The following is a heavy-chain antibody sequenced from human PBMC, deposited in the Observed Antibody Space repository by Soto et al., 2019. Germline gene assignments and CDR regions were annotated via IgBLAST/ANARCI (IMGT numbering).Heavy chain of an antibody. J-gene: IGHJ5*02. CDR3: ATGRTYYAP. V-gene: IGHV4-31*03. Sequence: QVQLQESGPGLVKPSQTLSLTCIVSGGSINSGGYYWSWIRHLPGKGLDWIGYIYYSGNTDYNPSLKSRSTISAHTSKNQFSLKLRYVTAADTAVYYCATGRTYYAPWGQRSLVTVSS. D-gene: IGHD3-3*01. CDR2: IYYSGNT. CDR1: GGSINSGGYY.